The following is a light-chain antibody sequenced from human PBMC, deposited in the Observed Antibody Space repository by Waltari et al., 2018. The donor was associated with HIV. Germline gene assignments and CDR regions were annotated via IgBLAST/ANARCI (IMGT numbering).Light chain of an antibody. V-gene: IGKV1-39*01. Sequence: DIQMTQSPSSLSASVGNRVTLTCRASQTISRFLNWYQQKQGEAPKLLIYAASSLQSGVPSRFSGSGSGTDFTLTISSLQPAHFATYYCQQSYTTPFTFGPGTTVDIK. CDR3: QQSYTTPFT. J-gene: IGKJ3*01. CDR2: AAS. CDR1: QTISRF.